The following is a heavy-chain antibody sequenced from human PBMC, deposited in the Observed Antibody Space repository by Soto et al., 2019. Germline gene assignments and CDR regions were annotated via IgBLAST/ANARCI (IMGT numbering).Heavy chain of an antibody. CDR1: GFTFGDYA. Sequence: GGSLRLSCATSGFTFGDYALSWVRQAPGKGLEWVGFIRRNAYGGTTDYAASVKGRFTISRDDSKSIAYLQMNSLRTEDTALYYCTRASSLDFDFWGQGTLVTVSS. V-gene: IGHV3-49*04. CDR2: IRRNAYGGTT. D-gene: IGHD3-16*01. CDR3: TRASSLDFDF. J-gene: IGHJ4*02.